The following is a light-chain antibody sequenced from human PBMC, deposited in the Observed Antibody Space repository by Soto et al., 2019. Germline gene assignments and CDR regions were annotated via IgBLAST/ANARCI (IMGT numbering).Light chain of an antibody. CDR3: SSYTSSSTHNYV. CDR1: SSDVGGYNY. CDR2: DVS. Sequence: QSVLTQPASVSXSPGQSITISCTGTSSDVGGYNYVSWYQQHPGKAPKLMIYDVSNRPSGVSNRFSGSKSGNTASLTISGLQAEDEADYYCSSYTSSSTHNYVFGTGTKVTVL. J-gene: IGLJ1*01. V-gene: IGLV2-14*01.